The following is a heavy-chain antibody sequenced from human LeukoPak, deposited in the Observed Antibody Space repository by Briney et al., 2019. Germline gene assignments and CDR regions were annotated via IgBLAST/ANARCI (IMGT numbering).Heavy chain of an antibody. CDR2: I. Sequence: GGSLRLSCAASGFTFSHYALSWVRQAPGKGLEWVSAIKGRFTLSRDNSKNTLYLQMNGLRAEDTAVWFCARVSGYSASGTYYNDYWGQGTLVAVSS. V-gene: IGHV3-23*01. CDR1: GFTFSHYA. CDR3: ARVSGYSASGTYYNDY. D-gene: IGHD3-10*01. J-gene: IGHJ4*02.